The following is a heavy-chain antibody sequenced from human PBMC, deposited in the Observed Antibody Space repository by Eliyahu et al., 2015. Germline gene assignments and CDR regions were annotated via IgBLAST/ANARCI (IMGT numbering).Heavy chain of an antibody. V-gene: IGHV5-51*01. CDR2: IYPXDSDT. CDR1: ADTFSSHW. D-gene: IGHD2-8*01. CDR3: ARQSKGYCVNGGCYGPFDI. Sequence: EVQLVQSGAEVKNPGDSLQISCKVSADTFSSHWIGWVRQTPGKGLEWMGIIYPXDSDTRYSPSFEGQXTFSADTSISTAYLQWSSLKASDTAIYYCARQSKGYCVNGGCYGPFDIWGQGTVVTVSS. J-gene: IGHJ3*02.